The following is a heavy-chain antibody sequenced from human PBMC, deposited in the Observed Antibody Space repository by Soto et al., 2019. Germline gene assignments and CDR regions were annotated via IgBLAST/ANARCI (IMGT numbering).Heavy chain of an antibody. CDR1: GYTFTSFG. V-gene: IGHV1-18*04. J-gene: IGHJ6*02. Sequence: QVQLVQSGAEVKKPGASVKVSCKASGYTFTSFGISWVRQAPGQGLEWMGWISAYNGNTNYAQKLQGRVTMTTDTSTSTAYMELRSLRSDDTAVYYCARDRARRRGGIIGDSGYDLDYYYYGMDVWGQGTTVTVSS. CDR3: ARDRARRRGGIIGDSGYDLDYYYYGMDV. D-gene: IGHD5-12*01. CDR2: ISAYNGNT.